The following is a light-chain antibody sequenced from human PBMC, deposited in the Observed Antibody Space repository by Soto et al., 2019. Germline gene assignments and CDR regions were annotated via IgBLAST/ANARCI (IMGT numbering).Light chain of an antibody. CDR3: SSYTSSTTLV. Sequence: QSALTQPASVSGSPGQSITISCTGTSSDVGTYNFVSWYQQRPGQAPKLMIYDVSTRPSGVSNRFSGSKSGNTASLTISGLQTEDEADYYCSSYTSSTTLVFGTGTKVTVL. V-gene: IGLV2-14*01. CDR2: DVS. CDR1: SSDVGTYNF. J-gene: IGLJ1*01.